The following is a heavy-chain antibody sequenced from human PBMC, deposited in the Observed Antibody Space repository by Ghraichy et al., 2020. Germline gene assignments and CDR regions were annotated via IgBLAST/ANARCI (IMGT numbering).Heavy chain of an antibody. J-gene: IGHJ4*02. Sequence: GESLNISCAASGFTVSSNYMSWVRQAPGKGLEWVSVIYSGGSTYYADSVKGRFTISRDNSKNTLYLQMNSLRAEDTAVYYCAREEVTMVRGVILSFDYWGQGTLVTVSS. CDR2: IYSGGST. CDR1: GFTVSSNY. CDR3: AREEVTMVRGVILSFDY. V-gene: IGHV3-53*01. D-gene: IGHD3-10*01.